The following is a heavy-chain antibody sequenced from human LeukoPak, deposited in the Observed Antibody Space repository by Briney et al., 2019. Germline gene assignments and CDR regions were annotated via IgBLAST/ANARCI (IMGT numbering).Heavy chain of an antibody. CDR1: GYSISSGYY. V-gene: IGHV4-38-2*02. J-gene: IGHJ4*02. CDR2: IYHSGST. D-gene: IGHD5-24*01. CDR3: ARVTPMATIVY. Sequence: PSETLSLTCTVSGYSISSGYYWGWIRQPPGKGLEWIGSIYHSGSTYYNPSLKSRVTISVGTSKNQFSLKLSSVTAADTAVYYCARVTPMATIVYWGQGTLVTVSS.